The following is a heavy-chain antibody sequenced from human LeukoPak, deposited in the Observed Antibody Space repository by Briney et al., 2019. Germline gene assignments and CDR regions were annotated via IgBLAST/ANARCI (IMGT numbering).Heavy chain of an antibody. D-gene: IGHD3-22*01. CDR1: GFTFSDSV. CDR2: IRSKMNNYAT. V-gene: IGHV3-73*01. Sequence: GGSLRLSCAASGFTFSDSVLHWVRQASGKGLEWVGRIRSKMNNYATAYAASVKGRFTISRDDSKNTTYLQMNSLKTEDTAVYYCASVFYYDSSGYSYFDNWGQGTLVIVSS. CDR3: ASVFYYDSSGYSYFDN. J-gene: IGHJ4*02.